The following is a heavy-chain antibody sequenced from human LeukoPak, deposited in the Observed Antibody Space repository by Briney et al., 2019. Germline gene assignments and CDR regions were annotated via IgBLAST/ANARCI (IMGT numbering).Heavy chain of an antibody. CDR3: ARGLIRSFDY. D-gene: IGHD2/OR15-2a*01. CDR2: IDPSDSYT. CDR1: GYSFTKNW. Sequence: PGESLRISCKSSGYSFTKNWISWVRQMPGKGLEWVGTIDPSDSYTNYSPSFQGHVTISADKSISTAYLQWSSLKASDTAMYYCARGLIRSFDYWGQGTLVTVSS. V-gene: IGHV5-10-1*01. J-gene: IGHJ4*02.